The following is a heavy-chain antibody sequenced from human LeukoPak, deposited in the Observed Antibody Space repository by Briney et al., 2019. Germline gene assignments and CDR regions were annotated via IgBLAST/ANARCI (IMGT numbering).Heavy chain of an antibody. CDR1: GFTLSDYY. J-gene: IGHJ5*02. Sequence: GALRLSCAASGFTLSDYYMSWIRQAPGKGLEWISYITSSGNSIYDADSVKGRFTISRDNAKNSLYLQMNSLRAEDTAVYYSARDIPSSHVPDRRYNHFDPGVQGPLVTAPS. V-gene: IGHV3-11*04. CDR3: ARDIPSSHVPDRRYNHFDP. D-gene: IGHD1-1*01. CDR2: ITSSGNSI.